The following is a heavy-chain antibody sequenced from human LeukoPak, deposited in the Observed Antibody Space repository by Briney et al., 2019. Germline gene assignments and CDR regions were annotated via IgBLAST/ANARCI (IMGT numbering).Heavy chain of an antibody. J-gene: IGHJ2*01. CDR3: ARAILTPSGYVWHFDL. CDR2: IDYTGSA. Sequence: PSETLSLTCTVSGGSISSGYYYWTWIRQHPGKGLEWVGYIDYTGSAYYNPSLKGRATISVDTSKNQFSLKMSSVSAADTAVYYCARAILTPSGYVWHFDLWGRGTLVSVSS. D-gene: IGHD3-3*01. V-gene: IGHV4-31*03. CDR1: GGSISSGYYY.